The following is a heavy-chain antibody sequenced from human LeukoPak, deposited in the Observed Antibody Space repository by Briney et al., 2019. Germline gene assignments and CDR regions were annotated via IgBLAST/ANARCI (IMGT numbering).Heavy chain of an antibody. Sequence: ASVKVSCKASGYTFTSYGISWVRQTPGQGLEWMGWISAYNGNTNYAQKLQGRVTMTTDTSTSTAYMELRSLRSDDTAVYYCARDMGWGYCTNGVCPTSDYWGQGTLVTVSS. CDR3: ARDMGWGYCTNGVCPTSDY. CDR1: GYTFTSYG. V-gene: IGHV1-18*01. J-gene: IGHJ4*02. CDR2: ISAYNGNT. D-gene: IGHD2-8*01.